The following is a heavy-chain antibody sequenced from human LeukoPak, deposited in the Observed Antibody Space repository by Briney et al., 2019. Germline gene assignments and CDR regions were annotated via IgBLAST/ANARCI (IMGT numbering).Heavy chain of an antibody. Sequence: ASVKVSCKASGYTFTVYYMHWVRQAPGQGLEWMGWINPNSGGTNYAQKFQGRVTMTRDTSISTAYMELSRLRSDDTAVYYCARARYNYGSNWFDPWGQGTLVTVSS. V-gene: IGHV1-2*02. D-gene: IGHD5-18*01. CDR3: ARARYNYGSNWFDP. CDR1: GYTFTVYY. J-gene: IGHJ5*02. CDR2: INPNSGGT.